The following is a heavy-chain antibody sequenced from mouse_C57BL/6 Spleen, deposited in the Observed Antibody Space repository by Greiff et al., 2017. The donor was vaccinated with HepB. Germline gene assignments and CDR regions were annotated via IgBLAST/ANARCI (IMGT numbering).Heavy chain of an antibody. V-gene: IGHV1-72*01. Sequence: QVQLQQPGAELVKPGASVKLSCTASGYTFTSYWMPWVKQRPGRGLEWIGRIDPNSGGTKYNEKFKSKATLTVDKPSSTAYMQLSSLTSEDSAVYYRARGVYDYDEGYYAMDYWGQGTSVTVSS. D-gene: IGHD2-4*01. J-gene: IGHJ4*01. CDR3: ARGVYDYDEGYYAMDY. CDR2: IDPNSGGT. CDR1: GYTFTSYW.